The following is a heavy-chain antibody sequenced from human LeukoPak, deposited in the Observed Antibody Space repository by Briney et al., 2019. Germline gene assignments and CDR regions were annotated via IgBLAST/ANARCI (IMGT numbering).Heavy chain of an antibody. J-gene: IGHJ4*02. CDR3: ARDLRLKELAYCGGDCLDY. D-gene: IGHD2-21*02. CDR1: GFTFSSYA. V-gene: IGHV3-64*01. Sequence: PGGSLRLSCSASGFTFSSYAMHWVRQAPGKGLEYVSAISSNGGSTYYANSVKGRFTISRDNSKNTLYLQMGSLRAEDMAMYYCARDLRLKELAYCGGDCLDYWGQGTLVTVSS. CDR2: ISSNGGST.